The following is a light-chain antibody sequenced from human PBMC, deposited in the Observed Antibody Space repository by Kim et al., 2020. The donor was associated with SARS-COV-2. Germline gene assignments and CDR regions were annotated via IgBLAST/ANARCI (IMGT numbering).Light chain of an antibody. CDR3: SSYTRSSPYG. CDR1: SSDVGGYNC. V-gene: IGLV2-14*04. CDR2: DVS. Sequence: GQSITIDSNGTSSDVGGYNCVSGYQQHPGKAPRLMIYDVSKRTSGVSKRFSGCKSGNTASMTNSGIQAEDEADYYCSSYTRSSPYGYGTGTKVSVL. J-gene: IGLJ1*01.